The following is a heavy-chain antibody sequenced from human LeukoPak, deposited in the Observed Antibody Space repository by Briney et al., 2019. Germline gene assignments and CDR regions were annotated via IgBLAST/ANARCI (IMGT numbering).Heavy chain of an antibody. D-gene: IGHD6-19*01. CDR3: ARVPLSSGYYFFDY. J-gene: IGHJ4*02. CDR1: GFTFSSYG. Sequence: GGSLRLSCAASGFTFSSYGMHWVRQAPGKGLEWVAYIQNDGSNEQYADSVKGRFTISRDNAKKSLYLQMNSLRVEDTAVYCCARVPLSSGYYFFDYWGQGTLVTVSS. V-gene: IGHV3-30*02. CDR2: IQNDGSNE.